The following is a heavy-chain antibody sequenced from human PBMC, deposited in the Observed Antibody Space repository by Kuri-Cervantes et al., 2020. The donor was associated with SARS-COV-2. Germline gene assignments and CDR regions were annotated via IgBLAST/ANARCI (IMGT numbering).Heavy chain of an antibody. J-gene: IGHJ6*03. Sequence: GGSLRLSCAASGFIFSNYAMSWVRQAPGKGLEWVSTISHSGSTIHYAGSVKGRFTISRDNSKNTVSLHMNSLRAEDTAMYYCARGAANYYYMDVWGKGTTVTVSS. D-gene: IGHD3-16*01. CDR2: ISHSGSTI. V-gene: IGHV3-23*01. CDR1: GFIFSNYA. CDR3: ARGAANYYYMDV.